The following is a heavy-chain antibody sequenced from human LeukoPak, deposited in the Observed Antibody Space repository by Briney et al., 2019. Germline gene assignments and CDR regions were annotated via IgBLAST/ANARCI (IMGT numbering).Heavy chain of an antibody. Sequence: GESLKISFQASGYSFTNYWIGWVRQMPGKGLEWMAIIYPADSDTRYSPSFQGQVTISADKSINTAYLQWSSLRASDTAMYFCARAVTGTRYFDLWGRGSLVTVSS. V-gene: IGHV5-51*01. CDR3: ARAVTGTRYFDL. D-gene: IGHD6-19*01. CDR1: GYSFTNYW. CDR2: IYPADSDT. J-gene: IGHJ2*01.